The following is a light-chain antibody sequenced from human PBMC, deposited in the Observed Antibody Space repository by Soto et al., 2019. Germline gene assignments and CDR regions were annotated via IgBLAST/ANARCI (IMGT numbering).Light chain of an antibody. V-gene: IGKV1-17*03. CDR3: LQHNTYPRT. CDR2: LAS. J-gene: IGKJ1*01. Sequence: DIQMTQSPSAMSASVGDRVTITCRARQGINNNLAWFQQKPGKVPERLMYLASTLESGVPSRFSGSGSGTEFTLTISSRQPEDFATDYCLQHNTYPRTFGQGTKVEVK. CDR1: QGINNN.